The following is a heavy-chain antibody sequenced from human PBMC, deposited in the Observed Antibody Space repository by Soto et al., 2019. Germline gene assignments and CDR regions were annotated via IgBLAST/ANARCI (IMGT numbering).Heavy chain of an antibody. CDR2: INHSGST. CDR1: GGSFSGYY. V-gene: IGHV4-34*01. J-gene: IGHJ6*03. Sequence: SETLSLTCAVYGGSFSGYYWSWIRQPPGKGLEWIGEINHSGSTNYNPSLKSRVTISVDTSKNQFSLKLSSVTAADTAVYYCARVGREYSGYDLYYYHYMDVWGKGTTVTVSS. CDR3: ARVGREYSGYDLYYYHYMDV. D-gene: IGHD5-12*01.